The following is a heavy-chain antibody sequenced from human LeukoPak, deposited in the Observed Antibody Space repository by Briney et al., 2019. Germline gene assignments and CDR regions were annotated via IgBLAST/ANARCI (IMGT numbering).Heavy chain of an antibody. Sequence: ASVKVSCKASEYTFTGYYMHWVRQAPGQGLEWMGWINPNSGGTNSAQKFQGRVTMTRDTSISTAYMELSRLRSDDTAVYYCARSLAVALNWFDPWGQGTLVTVSS. CDR2: INPNSGGT. D-gene: IGHD6-19*01. CDR1: EYTFTGYY. CDR3: ARSLAVALNWFDP. J-gene: IGHJ5*02. V-gene: IGHV1-2*02.